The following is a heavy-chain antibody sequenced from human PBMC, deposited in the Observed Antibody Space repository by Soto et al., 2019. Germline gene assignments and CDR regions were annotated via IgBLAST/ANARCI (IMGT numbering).Heavy chain of an antibody. CDR2: IYSSGST. V-gene: IGHV4-59*01. D-gene: IGHD5-18*01. CDR1: GGSITNYY. Sequence: SETLSLSCTVSGGSITNYYWSWIRQPPGKGLEWIGYIYSSGSTNYNPSLKSRVTISADTSKNQVSLKLTSVTAADTAVYYCARDHPHSYGIYYFDYWGQGTLVTVSS. CDR3: ARDHPHSYGIYYFDY. J-gene: IGHJ4*02.